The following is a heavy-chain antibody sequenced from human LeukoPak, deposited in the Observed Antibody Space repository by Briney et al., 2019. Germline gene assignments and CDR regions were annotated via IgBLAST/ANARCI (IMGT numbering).Heavy chain of an antibody. V-gene: IGHV4-59*12. CDR1: GGSISSYY. D-gene: IGHD3-10*01. CDR2: IYYSGNT. CDR3: ARRLVRGVAYNWFDP. Sequence: SETLSLTCTVSGGSISSYYWSWIRQPPGKGLEWIGYIYYSGNTNYNPSLKSRVTISVDTSKNQFSLKLSSVTAADTAVYYCARRLVRGVAYNWFDPWGQGTLVTVSS. J-gene: IGHJ5*02.